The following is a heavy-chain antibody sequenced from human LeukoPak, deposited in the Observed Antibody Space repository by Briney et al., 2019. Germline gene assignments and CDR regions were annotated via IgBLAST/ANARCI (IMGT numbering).Heavy chain of an antibody. Sequence: PGGSLRLSCAASGFTFSDYYMSWIRQAPGKGLEWVSYISGSSSNTKYADSVKGRFTISRDNAKNSLYLQMNSLRAEDTAVYYCARDSPGITIFGVVTPNGGQGTLVTVSS. D-gene: IGHD3-3*01. CDR2: ISGSSSNT. V-gene: IGHV3-11*05. CDR3: ARDSPGITIFGVVTPN. CDR1: GFTFSDYY. J-gene: IGHJ4*02.